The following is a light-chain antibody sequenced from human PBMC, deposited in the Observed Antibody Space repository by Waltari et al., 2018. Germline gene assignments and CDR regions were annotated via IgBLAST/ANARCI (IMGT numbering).Light chain of an antibody. CDR3: QHYHSYPLT. CDR1: QGLSNY. CDR2: AAS. V-gene: IGKV1-16*02. Sequence: DIQMTQSPSSLVASVGGKVTITCRASQGLSNYLAWFQQKTGKAPKSLIYAASVLQSGVPSKFSGSGSGTDFTLTINNLHPEDFATYYCQHYHSYPLTFGGGTKVEIK. J-gene: IGKJ4*01.